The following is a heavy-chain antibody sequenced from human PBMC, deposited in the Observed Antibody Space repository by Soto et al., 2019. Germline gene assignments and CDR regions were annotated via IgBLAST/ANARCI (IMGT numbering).Heavy chain of an antibody. Sequence: QVQLVESGGGVVQPGTSLRLSCEASGFTFSGFGMHWVRQAPGKGLEWVAVIWYDGSKKYYADCVKGRFTISRDNSKNALDLQMNSLRAEDTAVYYCARGRGGSYGGNSAHFDIWGQGTLVTVSS. CDR1: GFTFSGFG. D-gene: IGHD4-17*01. J-gene: IGHJ3*02. CDR2: IWYDGSKK. CDR3: ARGRGGSYGGNSAHFDI. V-gene: IGHV3-33*01.